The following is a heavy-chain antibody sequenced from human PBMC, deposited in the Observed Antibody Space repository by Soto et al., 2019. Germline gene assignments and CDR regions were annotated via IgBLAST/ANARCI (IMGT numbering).Heavy chain of an antibody. Sequence: GGSLRLSCAASGFTFSSYAMHWVRRAPGKGLEWVAVISYDGSNKYYADSVKGRFTISRDNSKNTLYLQMNSLRAEDTAVYYCARDNDYYGSGLAYCMDVWGQGTTVTVSS. D-gene: IGHD3-10*01. J-gene: IGHJ6*02. CDR3: ARDNDYYGSGLAYCMDV. CDR2: ISYDGSNK. CDR1: GFTFSSYA. V-gene: IGHV3-30-3*01.